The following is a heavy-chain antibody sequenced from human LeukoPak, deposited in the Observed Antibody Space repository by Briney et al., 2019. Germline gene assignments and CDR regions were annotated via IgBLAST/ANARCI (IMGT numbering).Heavy chain of an antibody. Sequence: GGSLRLSCAASGFTFADYAMHWVRQAPGKGLEWVSGISWNSGSIGYADSVKGRFTISRDNAKNSVFLQLNSLRAEDTALYYCAPSIGGQGILVTVSS. CDR1: GFTFADYA. CDR2: ISWNSGSI. J-gene: IGHJ4*02. CDR3: APSI. V-gene: IGHV3-9*01. D-gene: IGHD2/OR15-2a*01.